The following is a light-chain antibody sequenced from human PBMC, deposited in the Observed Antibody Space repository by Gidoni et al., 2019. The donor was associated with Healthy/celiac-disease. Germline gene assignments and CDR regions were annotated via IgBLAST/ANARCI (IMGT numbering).Light chain of an antibody. CDR3: QQYNKWT. J-gene: IGKJ1*01. CDR2: KAS. CDR1: QSISSR. Sequence: DIQMTQSPSTLSASVGDRVTITCRASQSISSRLAWYQQKPGKAPKLLIYKASSLESGVPSRFSGSGSGTEFTLTISSLQPDDFATYYCQQYNKWTFGQGTKVEIK. V-gene: IGKV1-5*03.